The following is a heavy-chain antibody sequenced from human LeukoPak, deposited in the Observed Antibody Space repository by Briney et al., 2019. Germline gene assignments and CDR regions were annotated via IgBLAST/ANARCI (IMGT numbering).Heavy chain of an antibody. J-gene: IGHJ4*02. V-gene: IGHV3-23*01. D-gene: IGHD2-15*01. CDR1: GLTFSDYA. CDR3: AKDYSDSRVADVFFEY. Sequence: QPGGSLRLSCAASGLTFSDYAMSWFRQAPGKGLEWVSGITGGFTPHYADSVKGRFTISRDNSKNTFHLQLNSLRAEDTAVYYCAKDYSDSRVADVFFEYWGQGTLVTVSS. CDR2: ITGGFTP.